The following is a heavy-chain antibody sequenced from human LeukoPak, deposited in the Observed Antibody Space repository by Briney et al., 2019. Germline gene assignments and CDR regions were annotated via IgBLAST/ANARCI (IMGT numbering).Heavy chain of an antibody. J-gene: IGHJ4*02. V-gene: IGHV3-20*04. CDR2: INWNGGST. CDR1: GFTFDDYG. Sequence: GGSLRLPCAASGFTFDDYGMSWVRQAPGKGLEWVSGINWNGGSTGYADSVKGRFSISRDNAKNSLYLQMNSLRAEDTALYYCARGPYSSSWYPIYYFDYWGQGTLVTVSS. CDR3: ARGPYSSSWYPIYYFDY. D-gene: IGHD6-13*01.